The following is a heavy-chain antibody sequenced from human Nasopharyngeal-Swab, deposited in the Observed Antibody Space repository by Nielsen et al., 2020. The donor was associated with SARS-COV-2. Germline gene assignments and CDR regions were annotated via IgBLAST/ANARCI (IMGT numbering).Heavy chain of an antibody. CDR2: INHSGST. D-gene: IGHD6-13*01. J-gene: IGHJ4*02. Sequence: RQAPGKGLEWVGEINHSGSTNYNPSLKSRVTISVDTSKNQFSLKLSSVTAADTAVYYCAREQQQLVRGRAFDYWGQGTLVTVSS. V-gene: IGHV4-34*01. CDR3: AREQQQLVRGRAFDY.